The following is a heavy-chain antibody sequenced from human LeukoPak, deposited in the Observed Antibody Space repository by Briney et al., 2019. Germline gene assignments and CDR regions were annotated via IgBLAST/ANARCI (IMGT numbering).Heavy chain of an antibody. CDR3: AREIVSAVAGNFDY. D-gene: IGHD6-19*01. CDR2: ISSSGSTR. Sequence: GGSLRLSCAASGFTFSSYEMNWVRQAPGKGLEWVSYISSSGSTRTYADSVKGRFTISRDNAKNSLYLEMNSLRAEDTAVYYCAREIVSAVAGNFDYWGQGTLSPYPQ. CDR1: GFTFSSYE. J-gene: IGHJ4*02. V-gene: IGHV3-48*03.